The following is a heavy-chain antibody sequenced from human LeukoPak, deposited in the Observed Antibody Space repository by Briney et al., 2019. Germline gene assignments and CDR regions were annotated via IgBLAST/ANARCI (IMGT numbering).Heavy chain of an antibody. CDR2: INPNSGGT. CDR1: GYTFTGYY. V-gene: IGHV1-2*02. J-gene: IGHJ6*03. Sequence: ASVKVSCKASGYTFTGYYMHWLRQAPGQGLEWMGWINPNSGGTNYAQKFQGRVTMTRDTSISTAYMELSRLRSDDTAVYYCARGGSVATSTKGYYMDVWGKGTTVTVSS. CDR3: ARGGSVATSTKGYYMDV. D-gene: IGHD5-12*01.